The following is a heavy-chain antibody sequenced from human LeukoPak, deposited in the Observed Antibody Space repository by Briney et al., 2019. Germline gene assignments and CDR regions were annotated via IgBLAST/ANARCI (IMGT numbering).Heavy chain of an antibody. Sequence: AASVKVSCKASGYTFTGYGISWVRQAPGQGLEWMGWINPNSGGTNYAQKFQGRVTMTRDTSISTAYMELSRLRSDDTAVYYCARVSMVRGERPIFDYWGQGTLVTVSS. V-gene: IGHV1-2*02. CDR2: INPNSGGT. D-gene: IGHD3-10*01. CDR1: GYTFTGYG. J-gene: IGHJ4*02. CDR3: ARVSMVRGERPIFDY.